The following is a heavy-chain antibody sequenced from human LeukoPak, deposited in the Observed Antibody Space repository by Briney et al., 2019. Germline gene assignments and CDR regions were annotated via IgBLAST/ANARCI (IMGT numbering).Heavy chain of an antibody. CDR2: ISNSGRTT. CDR1: GFTFSDYY. V-gene: IGHV3-11*04. Sequence: GGSLRLSCAASGFTFSDYYMSWIRRAPGKGREWVSYISNSGRTTYYADSVKGRFTISRDNAKNSLYLQMNSLRAEDTAVYYCARERSYDLDYWGQGTLVTVSS. CDR3: ARERSYDLDY. J-gene: IGHJ4*02. D-gene: IGHD1-26*01.